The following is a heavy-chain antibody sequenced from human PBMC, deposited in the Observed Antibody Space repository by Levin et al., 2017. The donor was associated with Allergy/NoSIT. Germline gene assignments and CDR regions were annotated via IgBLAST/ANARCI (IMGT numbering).Heavy chain of an antibody. Sequence: SETLSLTCVISGDSVSSNRAAWTWIRQSPSRGLEWLGRTYYRSEWRTDYAISVNSRITINADTARYQISLHLNSVTPEDTAVYYCARVVRGSKNYVRELEIWGQGTMVTVSS. CDR2: TYYRSEWRT. V-gene: IGHV6-1*01. J-gene: IGHJ3*02. CDR1: GDSVSSNRAA. D-gene: IGHD3-10*02. CDR3: ARVVRGSKNYVRELEI.